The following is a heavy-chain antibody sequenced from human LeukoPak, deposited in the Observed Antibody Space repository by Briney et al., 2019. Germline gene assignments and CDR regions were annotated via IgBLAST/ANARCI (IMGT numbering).Heavy chain of an antibody. CDR1: GGSISSGDYY. J-gene: IGHJ4*02. D-gene: IGHD3-3*01. Sequence: SQTLSLTCTVSGGSISSGDYYWSWIRQPPGKGLEWIGYIYYSGSNYYNPSLKSRVTMSVDTSKNQFSLKLSSVTAADAAVYYCARVSGDFWSGYYQADYWGQGTLVTVSS. CDR3: ARVSGDFWSGYYQADY. CDR2: IYYSGSN. V-gene: IGHV4-30-4*08.